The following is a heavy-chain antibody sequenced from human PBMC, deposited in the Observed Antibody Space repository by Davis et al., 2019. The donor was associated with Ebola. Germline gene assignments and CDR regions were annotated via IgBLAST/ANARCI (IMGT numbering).Heavy chain of an antibody. CDR2: INHSGST. Sequence: PSETLSLTCAVYGGSFSGYYWSWIRQPPGKGLEWIGEINHSGSTNYNPSLKSRVTISVDTSKNQFSLKLSSVTAADTAVYYCARSGSTWDGVVTVSSYLFDYWGQGTLVTVSS. J-gene: IGHJ4*02. V-gene: IGHV4-34*01. CDR3: ARSGSTWDGVVTVSSYLFDY. CDR1: GGSFSGYY. D-gene: IGHD4-23*01.